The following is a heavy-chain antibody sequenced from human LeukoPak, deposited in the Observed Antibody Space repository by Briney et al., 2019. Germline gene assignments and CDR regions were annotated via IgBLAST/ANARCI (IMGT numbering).Heavy chain of an antibody. CDR1: VGTFSSYA. V-gene: IGHV1-69*01. J-gene: IGHJ4*02. CDR2: IIPIFGTA. D-gene: IGHD2-15*01. CDR3: ARGYCSGGSCLDY. Sequence: SVKVSCTASVGTFSSYAISWVRQAPGQGLEWMGGIIPIFGTANYAQKFQGRVTITADESTSTAYMELSSLRSEDTAVYYCARGYCSGGSCLDYWGQGTLVTVSS.